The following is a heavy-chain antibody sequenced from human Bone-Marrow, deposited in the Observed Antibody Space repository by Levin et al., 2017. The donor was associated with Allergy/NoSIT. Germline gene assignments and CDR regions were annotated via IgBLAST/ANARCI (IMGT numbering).Heavy chain of an antibody. CDR3: ARGRDGYKSHFDY. CDR1: GDSIRSNNFF. J-gene: IGHJ4*02. D-gene: IGHD5-24*01. CDR2: VYYSGST. V-gene: IGHV4-39*07. Sequence: ASETLSLTCTVSGDSIRSNNFFWGWIRQPPGTGLQWIGYVYYSGSTFFTPSLESRVSMSVDTSNNHFSLNLNSVTAADTAVYYCARGRDGYKSHFDYWGQGTLVTVSS.